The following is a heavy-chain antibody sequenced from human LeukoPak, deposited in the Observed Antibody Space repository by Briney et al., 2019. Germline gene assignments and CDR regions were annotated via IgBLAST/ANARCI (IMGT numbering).Heavy chain of an antibody. J-gene: IGHJ4*02. D-gene: IGHD4-23*01. CDR3: AKGALSFTYYGRNILDY. CDR1: GFTFDDYA. Sequence: PGRSLRLSCAASGFTFDDYAMHWVRQAPGKGLEWVSGISWNSGSIGYADSVKGRFTISRDNAKNSLYLQMNSLRAEDTALYYCAKGALSFTYYGRNILDYWGQGTLVTVSS. V-gene: IGHV3-9*01. CDR2: ISWNSGSI.